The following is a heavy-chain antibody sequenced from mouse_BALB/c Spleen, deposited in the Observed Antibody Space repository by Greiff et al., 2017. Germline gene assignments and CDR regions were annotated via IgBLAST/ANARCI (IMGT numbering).Heavy chain of an antibody. D-gene: IGHD2-9*01. Sequence: VQLKESGAELVKPGASVKLSCTASGFNIKDTYMHWVKQRPEQGLEWIGRIDPANGNTKYDPKFQGKATITADTSSNTAYLQLSSLTSEDTAVYYCARTYYGYGRDYWGQGTTLTVSS. J-gene: IGHJ2*01. CDR3: ARTYYGYGRDY. V-gene: IGHV14-3*02. CDR2: IDPANGNT. CDR1: GFNIKDTY.